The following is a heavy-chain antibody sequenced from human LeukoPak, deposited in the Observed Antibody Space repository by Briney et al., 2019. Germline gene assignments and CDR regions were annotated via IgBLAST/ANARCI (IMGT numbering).Heavy chain of an antibody. Sequence: ESGPTLVNPTQTLALTCTFSGFSLSTSGMCVSWIRQPPGKTLEWLARIDWDDDKYYSTSLKTRLTISKDTSKNQVVPTMTNMDPVDTATYYCARHNDYGDYLYYFDYWGQGTLVTVSS. V-gene: IGHV2-70*11. D-gene: IGHD4-17*01. CDR2: IDWDDDK. CDR3: ARHNDYGDYLYYFDY. CDR1: GFSLSTSGMC. J-gene: IGHJ4*02.